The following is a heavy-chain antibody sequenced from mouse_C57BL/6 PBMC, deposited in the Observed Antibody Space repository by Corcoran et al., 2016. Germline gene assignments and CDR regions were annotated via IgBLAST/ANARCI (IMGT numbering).Heavy chain of an antibody. CDR3: AREGIVVPYYSAMDY. V-gene: IGHV1-26*01. CDR2: INPNNGGT. CDR1: GYTFTDYY. D-gene: IGHD1-1*01. J-gene: IGHJ4*01. Sequence: EVQLQQSGPELVKTGASVKISCKASGYTFTDYYMNWVKQSHGKSLEWIGDINPNNGGTSYNQKFKGKATLTVDKSSSTAYMELRSLTSEDSAVYYCAREGIVVPYYSAMDYWGQGTSVTVSS.